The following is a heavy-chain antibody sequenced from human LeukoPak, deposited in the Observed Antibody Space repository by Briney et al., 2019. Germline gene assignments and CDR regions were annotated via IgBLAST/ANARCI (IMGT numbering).Heavy chain of an antibody. D-gene: IGHD5-12*01. CDR3: ARDHGASGCDYANY. CDR2: ISSSSSYI. CDR1: GFTFSSYS. J-gene: IGHJ4*02. Sequence: GGSLRLSCAASGFTFSSYSMNWVRQAPGKGLEWVSSISSSSSYIYYADSVKGRFTISRDNAKNSLYLQMNSLRAEDTAVYYCARDHGASGCDYANYWGQGTLVTVSS. V-gene: IGHV3-21*01.